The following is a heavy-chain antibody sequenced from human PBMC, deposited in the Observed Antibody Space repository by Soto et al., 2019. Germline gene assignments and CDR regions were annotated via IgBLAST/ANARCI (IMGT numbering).Heavy chain of an antibody. CDR3: ARGGPTVVTPLS. CDR1: GFTFSSYA. CDR2: ISYDGSNK. J-gene: IGHJ4*02. D-gene: IGHD4-17*01. Sequence: QVQLVESGGGVVQPGRSLRLSCAASGFTFSSYAMHWVRQAPGKGLEWVAVISYDGSNKYYADSVKGRFTISRDNSKNTLYLQMNSLRAEDTAVYYCARGGPTVVTPLSWGQGTLVTVSS. V-gene: IGHV3-30-3*01.